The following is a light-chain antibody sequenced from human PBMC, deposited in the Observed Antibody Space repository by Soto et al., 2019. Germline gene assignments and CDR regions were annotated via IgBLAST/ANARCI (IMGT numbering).Light chain of an antibody. Sequence: QSALTQPASVSGSPGQSITISCTGTSSDVGNYNLVSWYQQHPGKAPKLIIYEVNKRPSGVSNRFSGSKSGNTASLTISGLQAEDEADYYCCSYACSDTWVFGGVTKVTVL. J-gene: IGLJ3*02. V-gene: IGLV2-23*02. CDR2: EVN. CDR1: SSDVGNYNL. CDR3: CSYACSDTWV.